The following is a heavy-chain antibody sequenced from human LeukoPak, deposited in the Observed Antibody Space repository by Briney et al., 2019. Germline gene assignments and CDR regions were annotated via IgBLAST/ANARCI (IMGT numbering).Heavy chain of an antibody. Sequence: ASVKVSCKASGYTFTSYGINWVRQATGQGLEWMGWMNPNSGNTGYAQKFKGRVTMTRNTSISTAYMELSSLRSEDTAVYYCAREYSFDSSTYDAWFDPWGQGTLVTVSS. CDR2: MNPNSGNT. CDR1: GYTFTSYG. D-gene: IGHD3-22*01. J-gene: IGHJ5*02. V-gene: IGHV1-8*02. CDR3: AREYSFDSSTYDAWFDP.